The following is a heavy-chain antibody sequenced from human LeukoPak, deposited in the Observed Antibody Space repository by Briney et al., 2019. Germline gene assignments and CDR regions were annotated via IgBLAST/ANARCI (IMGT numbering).Heavy chain of an antibody. CDR1: GGSISSGSYY. J-gene: IGHJ4*02. CDR2: IYTSGST. V-gene: IGHV4-61*02. Sequence: PSQTLSLTCTVSGGSISSGSYYWSWIRQPAEKGLEWIGRIYTSGSTNYNPSLKSRVTISVDTSKNQFSLKLSSVTAADTAVYYCARSWSGYYTRGYSYFDYWGQGTLVTVSS. D-gene: IGHD3-3*01. CDR3: ARSWSGYYTRGYSYFDY.